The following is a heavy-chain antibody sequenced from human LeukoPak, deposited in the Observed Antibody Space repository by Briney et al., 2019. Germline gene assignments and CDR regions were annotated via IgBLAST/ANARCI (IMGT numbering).Heavy chain of an antibody. CDR2: IWYDGSNK. CDR3: ARALVVDFYNYYGMDV. Sequence: QAGGCLRLSCAASGFTFSSYGMHWVRQAPGKGLEWAAVIWYDGSNKYYADSVKGRFTISRDNSKNTLYLQMNSLRAEDTAVYYCARALVVDFYNYYGMDVWGQGTTVTVSS. CDR1: GFTFSSYG. V-gene: IGHV3-33*01. J-gene: IGHJ6*02. D-gene: IGHD2-21*01.